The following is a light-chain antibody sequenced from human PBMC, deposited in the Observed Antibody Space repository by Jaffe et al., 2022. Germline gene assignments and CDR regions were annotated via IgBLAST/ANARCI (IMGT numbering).Light chain of an antibody. CDR1: SSDVGAYNY. CDR2: EVT. CDR3: TSYAGSHNLVL. J-gene: IGLJ2*01. Sequence: QSALTQPPSASGSPGQSVTISCTGTSSDVGAYNYVSWYRQHPGKAPKLMLYEVTKRPSGVPDRFSGSKSGNTASLTVSGLQAEDEADYYCTSYAGSHNLVLFGGGTKLTVL. V-gene: IGLV2-8*01.